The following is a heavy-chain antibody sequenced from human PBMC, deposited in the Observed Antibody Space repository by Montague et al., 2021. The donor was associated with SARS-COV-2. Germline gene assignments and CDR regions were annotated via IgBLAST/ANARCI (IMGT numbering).Heavy chain of an antibody. CDR2: QHNRSEWYS. V-gene: IGHV6-1*01. CDR3: ARAERGSCGDGNCYQYFFNY. Sequence: CAISGDSVSTHSGTWNWVRLSPSKGLEWLGSQHNRSEWYSDYSVSVKSRISINPDTSKSQFSLQLNSVTPEDTAVYYCARAERGSCGDGNCYQYFFNYWGQGTLVTVSS. CDR1: GDSVSTHSGT. J-gene: IGHJ4*02. D-gene: IGHD2-15*01.